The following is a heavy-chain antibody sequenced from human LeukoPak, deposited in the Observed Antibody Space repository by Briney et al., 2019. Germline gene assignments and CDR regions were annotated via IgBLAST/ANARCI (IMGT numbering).Heavy chain of an antibody. Sequence: SQTPPPTCLDPGGPISSGSCYGSRMPQAAGKGLEWIGRIYTSGSINYNPSLKSRVTISVDTSKNQFSLKLSSVTAADTAVYYCARLRYGGYSDYWGQGTLVTVSS. CDR2: IYTSGSI. V-gene: IGHV4-61*02. CDR1: GGPISSGSCY. J-gene: IGHJ4*02. D-gene: IGHD3-22*01. CDR3: ARLRYGGYSDY.